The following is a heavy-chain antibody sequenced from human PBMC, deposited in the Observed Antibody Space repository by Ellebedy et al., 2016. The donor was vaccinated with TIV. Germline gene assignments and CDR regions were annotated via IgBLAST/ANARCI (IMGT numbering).Heavy chain of an antibody. J-gene: IGHJ3*01. CDR2: INPSGGSA. V-gene: IGHV1-46*01. CDR1: GYNFTNYY. CDR3: GRVGASSGWDPDAFNL. Sequence: AASVKVSCKASGYNFTNYYIHSLRHPPGQGLAWMGIINPSGGSADPAQKFQGRVAMTRDTSTSTVYMELSSLRPEDTAVYYCGRVGASSGWDPDAFNLWGQGTMVTVSS. D-gene: IGHD6-19*01.